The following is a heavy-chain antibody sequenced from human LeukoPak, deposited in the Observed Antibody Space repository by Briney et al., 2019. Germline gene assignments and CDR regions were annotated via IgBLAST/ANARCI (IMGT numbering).Heavy chain of an antibody. CDR3: ARDEDGYSGYEMDY. J-gene: IGHJ4*02. CDR2: IIPILGIA. Sequence: ASAKVSCKASGGTFSSYAISWVRQAPGQGLEWMGRIIPILGIANYAQKFQGRVTITADKSTSTAYMELSSLRSEDTAVYYCARDEDGYSGYEMDYWGQGTLVTVSS. V-gene: IGHV1-69*04. CDR1: GGTFSSYA. D-gene: IGHD5-12*01.